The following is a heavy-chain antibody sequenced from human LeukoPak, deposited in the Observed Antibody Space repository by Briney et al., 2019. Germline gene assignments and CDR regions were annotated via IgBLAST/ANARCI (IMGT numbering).Heavy chain of an antibody. CDR2: IFGGGST. V-gene: IGHV3-66*01. CDR1: GFTVSSNY. CDR3: ARGPGGYDN. D-gene: IGHD3-16*01. Sequence: GGSLRLSCAASGFTVSSNYMTWVRQAPGKGLEWVSVIFGGGSTYYADSVEGRFTISRDNSKNTLFLQMNSLRVEDTAVYYCARGPGGYDNWGQGTLVTVSS. J-gene: IGHJ4*02.